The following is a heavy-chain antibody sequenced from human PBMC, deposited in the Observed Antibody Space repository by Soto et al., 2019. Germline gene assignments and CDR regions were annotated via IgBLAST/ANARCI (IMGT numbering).Heavy chain of an antibody. CDR1: GGSISSGGYY. D-gene: IGHD2-21*02. CDR2: IYYSGST. V-gene: IGHV4-31*03. J-gene: IGHJ6*02. Sequence: QVQLQESGPGLVKPSQTLSLTCTVSGGSISSGGYYWSWIRQHPGKGLEWIGYIYYSGSTYYNPSLNSRVTRSVDTPKSQFALQLSSVTAADTAVYYCARVCGGDCHYGMDVWGQGTTVTVSS. CDR3: ARVCGGDCHYGMDV.